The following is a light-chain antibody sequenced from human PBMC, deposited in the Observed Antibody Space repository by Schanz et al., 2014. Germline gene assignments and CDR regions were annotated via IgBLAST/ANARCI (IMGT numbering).Light chain of an antibody. CDR1: QSVSSGY. CDR3: QQYAESPRYT. V-gene: IGKV3-20*01. CDR2: GAS. Sequence: EIVLTQSPGTLSLSPGERATLSCRASQSVSSGYLAWYQQKPGQAPRLLIYGASRRAAGIPDRFSGSGSGTDFSLTISRLEPEDFAVYYCQQYAESPRYTFGQGTKLEIK. J-gene: IGKJ2*01.